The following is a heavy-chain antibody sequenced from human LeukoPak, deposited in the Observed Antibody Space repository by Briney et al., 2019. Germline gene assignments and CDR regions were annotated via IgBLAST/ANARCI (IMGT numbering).Heavy chain of an antibody. Sequence: GGSLRLSCAASGFTFSSYGMHWVRQAPGKGLEWVAVIWYDGSNKYYADSVKGRFTISRDNSKNTLYLQMNSLRAEDTAVYYCAKDSAGLRWPDYWGQGTLVTVSS. CDR2: IWYDGSNK. J-gene: IGHJ4*02. V-gene: IGHV3-33*06. CDR1: GFTFSSYG. CDR3: AKDSAGLRWPDY. D-gene: IGHD4-23*01.